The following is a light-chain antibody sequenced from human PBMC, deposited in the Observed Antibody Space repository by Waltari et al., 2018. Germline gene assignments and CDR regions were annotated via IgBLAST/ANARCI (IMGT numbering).Light chain of an antibody. V-gene: IGKV1-6*01. J-gene: IGKJ2*01. CDR1: QGIRND. CDR3: LQDYNYPYT. CDR2: AAS. Sequence: AIQMTQSPSSLSSSVGNRVTITCRASQGIRNDLGWYQQKPGNAAKLLIYAASRLQSGVPSRFSGSGSGTDFTLTISSQQPEDFATYYCLQDYNYPYTFGQGTKLEIK.